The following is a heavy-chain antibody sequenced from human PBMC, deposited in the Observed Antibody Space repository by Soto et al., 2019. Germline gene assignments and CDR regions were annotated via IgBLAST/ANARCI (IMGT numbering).Heavy chain of an antibody. V-gene: IGHV3-49*04. CDR3: SRDGDYSGLDV. Sequence: EVQMVESGGGLVQPGRSLRLYCSFSGFNSGDYGLTWVRQAPGKGLEWVGFTGRPAYGGTTEYAASVRGRFIISRDDSKHVAYLQRNSLQAEDTAIYYCSRDGDYSGLDVWGQGTTVTVSS. J-gene: IGHJ6*02. D-gene: IGHD3-3*01. CDR2: TGRPAYGGTT. CDR1: GFNSGDYG.